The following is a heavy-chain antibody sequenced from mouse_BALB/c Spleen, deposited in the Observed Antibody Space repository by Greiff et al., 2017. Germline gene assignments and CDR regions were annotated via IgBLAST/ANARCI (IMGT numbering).Heavy chain of an antibody. CDR3: TRVYYCSRYVRAMDY. Sequence: EVKVEESGGGLVKPGGSLKLSCAASGFTFSSYTMSRVRQTPEKRLEWVATISSGGSYTYYPDSVKGRFTISRDNAKNTLYLQKSSLKSEDTAMYYCTRVYYCSRYVRAMDYWGQGTSVTVSS. CDR1: GFTFSSYT. J-gene: IGHJ4*01. CDR2: ISSGGSYT. V-gene: IGHV5-6-4*01. D-gene: IGHD1-1*01.